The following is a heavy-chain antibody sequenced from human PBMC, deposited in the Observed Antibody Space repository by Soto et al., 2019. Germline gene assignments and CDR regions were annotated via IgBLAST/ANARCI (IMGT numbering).Heavy chain of an antibody. J-gene: IGHJ6*03. V-gene: IGHV5-51*01. Sequence: GESLTISCKGSGYSFTSYWIGWVRQMPGKGLEWMGIIYPGDSDTRYSPSFQGQVTISADKSISTAYLQWSSLKASDTAMYYCARHRSYNWSDRYYCYYLSVWSKGTTVTVSS. CDR2: IYPGDSDT. CDR3: ARHRSYNWSDRYYCYYLSV. D-gene: IGHD1-1*01. CDR1: GYSFTSYW.